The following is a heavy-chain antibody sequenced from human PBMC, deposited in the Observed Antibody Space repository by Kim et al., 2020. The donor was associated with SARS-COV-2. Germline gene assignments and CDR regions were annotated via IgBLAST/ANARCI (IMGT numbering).Heavy chain of an antibody. V-gene: IGHV2-70*01. D-gene: IGHD3-10*01. CDR2: IDWDDDK. CDR1: GFSLSTSGMC. Sequence: SGPTLVKPTQTLTLTCTFSGFSLSTSGMCVSWIRQPPGKALEWLALIDWDDDKYYSTSLKTRLTISKDTSKNQVVLTMTNMDPVDTATYYCARIRRSYYPEPIYYYYYGMDVWGQGTTVTVSS. CDR3: ARIRRSYYPEPIYYYYYGMDV. J-gene: IGHJ6*02.